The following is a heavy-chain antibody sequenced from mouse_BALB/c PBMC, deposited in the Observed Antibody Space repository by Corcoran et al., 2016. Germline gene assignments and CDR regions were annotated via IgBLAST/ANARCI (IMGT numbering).Heavy chain of an antibody. D-gene: IGHD1-1*01. CDR3: ATLGSSYPFSY. V-gene: IGHV14-3*02. CDR2: IDPANGNT. Sequence: EVQLQQSGAELVKPGASVKLSCTASGFNIKDTYMHWVKQRPEQGLEWIGRIDPANGNTKYDPKFQGKATITADTSSNTAYRPLSSLTSEDTAVYYGATLGSSYPFSYWCQGILVTVSA. CDR1: GFNIKDTY. J-gene: IGHJ3*01.